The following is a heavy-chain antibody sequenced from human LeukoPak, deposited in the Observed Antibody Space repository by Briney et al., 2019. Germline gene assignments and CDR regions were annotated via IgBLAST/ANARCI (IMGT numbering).Heavy chain of an antibody. CDR3: ARRGTVTTSWDY. D-gene: IGHD4-17*01. CDR2: IYYSGST. Sequence: SETLSLTCTVSGGSISSYYWSWIRQPPGKGLEWIGYIYYSGSTNYNPSLKSRVTISVDTSKNQFSLKLSSVTAADTAVYYCARRGTVTTSWDYWGQGTLVTVSS. J-gene: IGHJ4*02. CDR1: GGSISSYY. V-gene: IGHV4-59*01.